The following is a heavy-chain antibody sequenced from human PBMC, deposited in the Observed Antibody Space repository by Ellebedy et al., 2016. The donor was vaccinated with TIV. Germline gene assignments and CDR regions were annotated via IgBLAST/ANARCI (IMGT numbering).Heavy chain of an antibody. CDR1: GYTFTGYG. J-gene: IGHJ4*02. CDR2: ISADNGNT. D-gene: IGHD6-13*01. Sequence: AASVKVSCKASGYTFTGYGISWVRQAPGQGLEWMGWISADNGNTNYAQKLQGRVTMTTDTSTSKAYMEVRSLRSDDTAVYYCTRRSRIAAAATRGRFFDYWGQGTLVTVSS. CDR3: TRRSRIAAAATRGRFFDY. V-gene: IGHV1-18*04.